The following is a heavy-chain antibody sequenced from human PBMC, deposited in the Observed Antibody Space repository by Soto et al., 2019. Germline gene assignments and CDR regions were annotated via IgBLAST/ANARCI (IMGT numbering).Heavy chain of an antibody. CDR3: AKDGASGSYPPYYYFGMDV. CDR1: GFTFSSYA. J-gene: IGHJ6*02. V-gene: IGHV3-23*01. D-gene: IGHD1-26*01. Sequence: EVQLLESGGGLVQPGGSLRLSCAASGFTFSSYAMSWVRQAPGKGLEWVSSISGSGGNAYYADSLKGRFSISRDNSKNTLRLQMNSLRADDTAVYYCAKDGASGSYPPYYYFGMDVWGQGTTVTVSS. CDR2: ISGSGGNA.